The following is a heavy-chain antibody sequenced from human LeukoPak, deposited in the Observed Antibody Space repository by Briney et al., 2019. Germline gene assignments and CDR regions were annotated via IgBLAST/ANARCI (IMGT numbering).Heavy chain of an antibody. V-gene: IGHV1-69*13. J-gene: IGHJ4*02. CDR1: GGTFSSYA. D-gene: IGHD6-13*01. Sequence: SVKVSCKASGGTFSSYAISWVRQAPGQRLEWMGGIIPLFGTANYAQKFPGRSAVNADESTTPAHMEVSSLESEDTAVSYCTRDFIAARITLDYWGQGTLVTVSS. CDR3: TRDFIAARITLDY. CDR2: IIPLFGTA.